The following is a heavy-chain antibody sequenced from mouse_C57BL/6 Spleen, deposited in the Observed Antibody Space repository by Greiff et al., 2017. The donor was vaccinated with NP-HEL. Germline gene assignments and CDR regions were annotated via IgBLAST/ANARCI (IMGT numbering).Heavy chain of an antibody. CDR2: ILPGSGST. V-gene: IGHV1-9*01. J-gene: IGHJ2*01. Sequence: VQLQQSGAELMKPGASVKLSCKATGYTFTGYWIEWVKQRPGHGLEWIGEILPGSGSTNYNEKFKGKATFTADTSSNTAYMQLSSLTTEDSAIYYCALRGVYYGNYDYFDYWGQGTTLTVSS. CDR3: ALRGVYYGNYDYFDY. D-gene: IGHD2-1*01. CDR1: GYTFTGYW.